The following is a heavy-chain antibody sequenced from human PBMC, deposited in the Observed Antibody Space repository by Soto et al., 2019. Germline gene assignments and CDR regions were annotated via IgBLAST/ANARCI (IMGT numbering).Heavy chain of an antibody. Sequence: SETLSLTCTVSGGSISSYYWSWIRQPPGKGLEWIGYIYYSGSTNYNPSLKSRVTISVDTSKNQFSLKLSSVTAADTAVYYCARDEGGSWFDPWGQGTLVTVSS. D-gene: IGHD2-15*01. V-gene: IGHV4-59*01. CDR2: IYYSGST. CDR1: GGSISSYY. J-gene: IGHJ5*02. CDR3: ARDEGGSWFDP.